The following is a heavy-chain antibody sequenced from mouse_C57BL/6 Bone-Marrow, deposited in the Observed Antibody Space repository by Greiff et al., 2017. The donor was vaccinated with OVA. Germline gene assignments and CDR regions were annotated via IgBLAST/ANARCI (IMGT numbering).Heavy chain of an antibody. CDR1: GYTFTDYN. J-gene: IGHJ4*01. CDR3: ARGAAVAYYYAMDY. V-gene: IGHV1-18*01. CDR2: INPNNGGT. D-gene: IGHD1-1*01. Sequence: EVKLQESGPELVKPGASVKIPCKASGYTFTDYNMDWVKQSHGKSLEWIGDINPNNGGTIYNQKFKGKATLPVDTYSSTAYIELRVLTSENTAVYYCARGAAVAYYYAMDYWGQGTSVTVSS.